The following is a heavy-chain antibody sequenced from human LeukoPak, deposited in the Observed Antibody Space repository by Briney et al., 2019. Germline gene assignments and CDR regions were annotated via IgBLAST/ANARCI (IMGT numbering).Heavy chain of an antibody. CDR2: IYYSGST. Sequence: SETLSLTCTVSGVSVSSSNYYWSWIRQPPGKGLEWIGQIYYSGSTKYNPSVESRLTISVDTSNNQFSLELSSVTAADTAVYYRTREEMATLYYFDSWGRGTLVTVSS. CDR1: GVSVSSSNYY. V-gene: IGHV4-61*01. D-gene: IGHD5-24*01. J-gene: IGHJ4*02. CDR3: TREEMATLYYFDS.